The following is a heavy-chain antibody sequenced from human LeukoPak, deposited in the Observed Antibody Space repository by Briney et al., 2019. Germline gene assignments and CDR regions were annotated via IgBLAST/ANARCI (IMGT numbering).Heavy chain of an antibody. CDR1: GYTFTSYY. CDR3: ARDLGGIYYGSSGYSVDAFDI. J-gene: IGHJ3*02. CDR2: INPSGGST. D-gene: IGHD3-22*01. Sequence: ASVKVSCKASGYTFTSYYMHWVRQAPGQGLEWMGIINPSGGSTSSAQKFQGRVTMTRDTSTSTVYMELSSLRSEDKAVYYCARDLGGIYYGSSGYSVDAFDIWGQGTMVTVSS. V-gene: IGHV1-46*01.